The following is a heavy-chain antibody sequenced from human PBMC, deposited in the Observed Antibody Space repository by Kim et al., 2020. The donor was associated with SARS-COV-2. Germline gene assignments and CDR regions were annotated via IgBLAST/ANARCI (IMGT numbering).Heavy chain of an antibody. J-gene: IGHJ4*02. V-gene: IGHV4-39*01. Sequence: SLQSRVTISVETSKNQFSRKLSSVTAADTAVYYCARLGPMVRGVIGDFDYWGQGTLVTVSS. D-gene: IGHD3-10*01. CDR3: ARLGPMVRGVIGDFDY.